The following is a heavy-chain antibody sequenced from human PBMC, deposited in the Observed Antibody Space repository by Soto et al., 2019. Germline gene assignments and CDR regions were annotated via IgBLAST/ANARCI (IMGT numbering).Heavy chain of an antibody. CDR1: GGSFSGYF. CDR2: LNHSGST. J-gene: IGHJ1*01. Sequence: QVQLQQWGAGLLKPSETLSLTCAVYGGSFSGYFWSWIRQPPGKGLEWIGELNHSGSTNYNPSLKRRVTISVDTSKNQFSLKLNSVTAADTAVYYCARGGRLLPPQLWGQGTLVTVSS. D-gene: IGHD3-22*01. V-gene: IGHV4-34*01. CDR3: ARGGRLLPPQL.